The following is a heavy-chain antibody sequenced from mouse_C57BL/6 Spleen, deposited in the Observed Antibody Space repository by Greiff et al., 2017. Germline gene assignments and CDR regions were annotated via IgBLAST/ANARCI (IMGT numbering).Heavy chain of an antibody. Sequence: EVKVVESGGGLVKPGGSLKLSCAASGFTFSDYGMHWVRQAPEKGLEWVAYISSGCSTIYYADPVKGRFTISRDNAKNTLFLQMTSLRSEDTAMYYCADDGYYEGFAYWGQGTLVTVSA. CDR1: GFTFSDYG. J-gene: IGHJ3*01. CDR3: ADDGYYEGFAY. V-gene: IGHV5-17*01. D-gene: IGHD2-3*01. CDR2: ISSGCSTI.